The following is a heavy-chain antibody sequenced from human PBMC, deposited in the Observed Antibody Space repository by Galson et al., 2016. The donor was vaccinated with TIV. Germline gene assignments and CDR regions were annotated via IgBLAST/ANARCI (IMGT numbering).Heavy chain of an antibody. Sequence: SLRLSCAASGFTVSSNYMTWVRQAPGKGLESVSVISSGGSTYYIDPVKGRFTISRDTSKNTLYLQMNSLRVEDTAVYYCASPQAAAGIDAFDIWGQGTMVIVSS. V-gene: IGHV3-53*05. CDR2: ISSGGST. CDR1: GFTVSSNY. CDR3: ASPQAAAGIDAFDI. D-gene: IGHD6-13*01. J-gene: IGHJ3*02.